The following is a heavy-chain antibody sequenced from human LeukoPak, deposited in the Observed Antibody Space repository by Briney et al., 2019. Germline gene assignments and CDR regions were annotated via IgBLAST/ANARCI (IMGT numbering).Heavy chain of an antibody. CDR2: ISWDGGNT. Sequence: QAGGSLRLSCAASGFTFDDYTMHWVRQAPRKGLEWVSLISWDGGNTYYADSVKGRFTISRDNTKNSLYLQTNNLRTEDTALYYCTKAFFLYDFWSGLDSWGQGTLVTVSS. D-gene: IGHD3-3*01. CDR3: TKAFFLYDFWSGLDS. V-gene: IGHV3-43*01. J-gene: IGHJ4*02. CDR1: GFTFDDYT.